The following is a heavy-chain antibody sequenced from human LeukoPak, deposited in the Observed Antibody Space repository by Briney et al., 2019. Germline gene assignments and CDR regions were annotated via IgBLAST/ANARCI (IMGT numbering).Heavy chain of an antibody. D-gene: IGHD5-24*01. V-gene: IGHV1-18*01. J-gene: IGHJ3*02. Sequence: ASVKVSCKASGYTFTSYGISWVRQAPGQGLEWMGWIGAYNGNTNYAQKLQGRVTMTTDTSTSTAYMELRSLRSDDTAVYYCARDRIRWLPYAFDIWGQGTMVTVSS. CDR3: ARDRIRWLPYAFDI. CDR1: GYTFTSYG. CDR2: IGAYNGNT.